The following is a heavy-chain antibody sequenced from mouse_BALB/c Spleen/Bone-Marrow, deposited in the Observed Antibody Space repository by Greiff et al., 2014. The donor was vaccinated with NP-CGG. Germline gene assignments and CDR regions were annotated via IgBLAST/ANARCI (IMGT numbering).Heavy chain of an antibody. J-gene: IGHJ2*01. Sequence: EVQLQQSGPELVKPGASMNISCKASGYSFTGYTMNWVKQSHGKNLEWIGLINPDNGDTSCNQKFKGRATLTIDKSSSTAYMELLSLTSEDSAVYYCARYYRYDFDYWGQGATLTVSS. CDR1: GYSFTGYT. V-gene: IGHV1-18*01. D-gene: IGHD2-14*01. CDR3: ARYYRYDFDY. CDR2: INPDNGDT.